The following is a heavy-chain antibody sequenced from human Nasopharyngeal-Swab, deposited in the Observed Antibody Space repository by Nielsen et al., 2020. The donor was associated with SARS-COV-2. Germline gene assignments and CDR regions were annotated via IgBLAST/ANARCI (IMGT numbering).Heavy chain of an antibody. D-gene: IGHD6-13*01. CDR2: IYSRGET. J-gene: IGHJ4*02. Sequence: GESLKISCEVSGFSVRYNYMSWVRQAPGKGLEWLAVIYSRGETHYTDSVRGRFTISRDNSKNMVNLQLNSLRAEDTAVYYCARMDFIASRDYWGQGTLVTVSS. CDR1: GFSVRYNY. CDR3: ARMDFIASRDY. V-gene: IGHV3-53*01.